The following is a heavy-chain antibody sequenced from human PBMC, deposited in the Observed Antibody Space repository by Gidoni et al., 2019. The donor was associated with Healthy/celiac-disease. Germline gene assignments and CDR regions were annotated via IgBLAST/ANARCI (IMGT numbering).Heavy chain of an antibody. Sequence: QVQLVQSGAEVKKPGASVKVSCKVYGYTLTELSMHWVRQAPGKGLEWMGGFDPEDGETIYAQKFQGRVTMTEDTSTDTAYMELSSLRSEDTAVYYCATGYCSSTSCYTNYYYYGMDVWGQGTTVTVSS. CDR2: FDPEDGET. J-gene: IGHJ6*02. CDR1: GYTLTELS. V-gene: IGHV1-24*01. CDR3: ATGYCSSTSCYTNYYYYGMDV. D-gene: IGHD2-2*02.